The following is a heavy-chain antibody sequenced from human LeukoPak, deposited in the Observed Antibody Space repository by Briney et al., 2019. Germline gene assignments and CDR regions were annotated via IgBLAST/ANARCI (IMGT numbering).Heavy chain of an antibody. D-gene: IGHD3-16*02. CDR1: GGTFSSYA. CDR3: ARAYYDYVWGSYRHNWFDP. J-gene: IGHJ5*02. V-gene: IGHV1-69*13. Sequence: GASVKVSCKASGGTFSSYAISWVRQAPGQELEWMGGIIPIFGTANYAQKFQGRVTITADESTSTAYMELSSLRSEDTAVYYCARAYYDYVWGSYRHNWFDPWGQGTLVTVSS. CDR2: IIPIFGTA.